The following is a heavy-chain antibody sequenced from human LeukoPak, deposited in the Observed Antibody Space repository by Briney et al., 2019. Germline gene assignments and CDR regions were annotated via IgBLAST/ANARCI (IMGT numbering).Heavy chain of an antibody. Sequence: PSETLSLTCTVFGGSISSYYWSWIRQPPGKELEWIGYMYYSGSTNYNPSLRSRVTILVDTSKNQFSLKLSSVTAADTAVYYCARGSEDSSGYSFDYWGQGTLVTVSS. D-gene: IGHD3-22*01. J-gene: IGHJ4*02. CDR3: ARGSEDSSGYSFDY. V-gene: IGHV4-59*01. CDR1: GGSISSYY. CDR2: MYYSGST.